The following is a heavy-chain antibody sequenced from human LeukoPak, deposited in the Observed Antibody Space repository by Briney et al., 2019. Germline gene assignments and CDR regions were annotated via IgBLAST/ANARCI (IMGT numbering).Heavy chain of an antibody. CDR2: ISSIGSTI. CDR1: GFTFSTYE. J-gene: IGHJ4*02. D-gene: IGHD6-19*01. Sequence: PGGSLRLSCAASGFTFSTYEMNWVRLAPGKGLEWASYISSIGSTIYYADSLKGRFTISRDNAKNSLYLQMNSPRAEDTAVYYCARSGQWLYHFDFWGQGTLVTVSS. V-gene: IGHV3-48*03. CDR3: ARSGQWLYHFDF.